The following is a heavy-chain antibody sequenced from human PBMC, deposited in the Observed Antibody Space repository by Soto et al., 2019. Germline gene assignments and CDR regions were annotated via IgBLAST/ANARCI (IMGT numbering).Heavy chain of an antibody. CDR1: GRTFSSYS. CDR3: ARGGAVAGDPNLQRYYYGMDV. J-gene: IGHJ6*02. V-gene: IGHV1-69*02. CDR2: ITPVLGIA. Sequence: QVQLVQSGAEVKKPGSSVKVSCEASGRTFSSYSIIWVRQAPGQGLEWMGRITPVLGIANYAQKFQGRVTITADKSTSTAYMDVSSLTFEDTAVYYCARGGAVAGDPNLQRYYYGMDVWGQGTTVTVSS. D-gene: IGHD6-19*01.